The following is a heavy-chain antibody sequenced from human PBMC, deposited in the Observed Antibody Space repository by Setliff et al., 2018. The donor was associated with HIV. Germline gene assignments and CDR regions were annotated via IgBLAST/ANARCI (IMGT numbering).Heavy chain of an antibody. J-gene: IGHJ5*01. CDR2: IYYFGAT. D-gene: IGHD3-3*01. CDR3: VGGFWSGPLFDP. CDR1: GDSIRSRSFY. Sequence: PSETLSLTCNVSGDSIRSRSFYWGWIRQPPGTGLEWIGSIYYFGATYYNPSLKSRASISLDTSENHFSLKLYSVTAADTAVYYCVGGFWSGPLFDPWGRGTLVTVS. V-gene: IGHV4-39*02.